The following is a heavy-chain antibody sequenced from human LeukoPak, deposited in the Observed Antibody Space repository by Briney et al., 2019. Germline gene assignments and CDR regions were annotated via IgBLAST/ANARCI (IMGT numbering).Heavy chain of an antibody. V-gene: IGHV4-34*01. CDR3: ARANLYSSGRRFWFDP. D-gene: IGHD6-19*01. CDR1: GGSFSGYY. Sequence: SETLSLTCAVYGGSFSGYYWSWIRQPPGKGPEWIGEINHSGSTNYNPSLKSRVTISVDTSKNQFSLKLSSVTAADTAVYYCARANLYSSGRRFWFDPWGQGTLVTVSS. CDR2: INHSGST. J-gene: IGHJ5*02.